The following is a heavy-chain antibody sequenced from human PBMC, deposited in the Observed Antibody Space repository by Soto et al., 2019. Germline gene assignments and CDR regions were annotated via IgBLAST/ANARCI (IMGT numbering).Heavy chain of an antibody. CDR3: ARGGGGGYYDSSGYMGV. J-gene: IGHJ4*02. V-gene: IGHV3-53*02. D-gene: IGHD3-22*01. CDR1: GITVSTNY. CDR2: IYSDGKT. Sequence: EVQLVETGGGLIQPGGSLRLSCAASGITVSTNYMSWVRQAPGKGLEWVSVIYSDGKTFYADSVKGRFTISRDNSQNRGSLQRNSLRADDTAVYYWARGGGGGYYDSSGYMGVWGQGTLVTVSS.